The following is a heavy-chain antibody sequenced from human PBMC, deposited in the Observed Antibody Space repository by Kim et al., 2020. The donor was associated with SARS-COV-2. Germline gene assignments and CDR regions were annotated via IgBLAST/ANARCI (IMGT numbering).Heavy chain of an antibody. J-gene: IGHJ6*02. D-gene: IGHD6-19*01. Sequence: GGSLRLSCAASGFTVSSNYMSWVRQAPGKGLEWVSVIYSGGSTYYADSVKGRFTISRDNSKNTLYLQMNSLRAEDTAVYYCARDWYSSGWGGYYYYYGMDVWGQGTTVTVSS. CDR1: GFTVSSNY. CDR2: IYSGGST. CDR3: ARDWYSSGWGGYYYYYGMDV. V-gene: IGHV3-53*01.